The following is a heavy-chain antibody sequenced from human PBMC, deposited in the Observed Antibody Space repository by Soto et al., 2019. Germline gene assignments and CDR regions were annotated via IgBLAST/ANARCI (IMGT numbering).Heavy chain of an antibody. CDR1: GGSISSSNW. CDR2: IYHSGST. Sequence: QVQLQESGPGLVKPSGTLSLTCAVSGGSISSSNWWSWVRQPPGKGLEWIGEIYHSGSTNYNPSPSRRVTISVDKPKDQFSLKLSSVTAPDTAGYYCARARPIAPFDPWGQGTLVTVSS. J-gene: IGHJ5*02. V-gene: IGHV4-4*02. CDR3: ARARPIAPFDP. D-gene: IGHD6-13*01.